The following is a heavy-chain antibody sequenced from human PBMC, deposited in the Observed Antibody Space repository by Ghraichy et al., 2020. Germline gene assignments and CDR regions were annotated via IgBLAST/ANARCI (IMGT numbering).Heavy chain of an antibody. Sequence: RGSLRLSCAASGFTFSSYAMSWVRQAPGKGLEWVSAISGSGGSTYYADSVKGRFTISRDNSKNTLYLQMNSLRAEDTAVYYCAKDPYCSSTSCYSYYYGMDVWGQGTTVTVSS. CDR1: GFTFSSYA. CDR2: ISGSGGST. CDR3: AKDPYCSSTSCYSYYYGMDV. D-gene: IGHD2-2*01. J-gene: IGHJ6*01. V-gene: IGHV3-23*01.